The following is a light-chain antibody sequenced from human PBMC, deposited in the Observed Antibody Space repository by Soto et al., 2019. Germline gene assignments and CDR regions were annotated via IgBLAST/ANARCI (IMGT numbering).Light chain of an antibody. Sequence: DIQMTQSPSSLSASVGDRVTITCRASQSISSYLNWYQQKPGKAPKLLIYTASSLQSGVPSMFSGSGSGTDFTLTISSLQPEDFATYYCQQSYSSRPFGQGTKVEIK. V-gene: IGKV1-39*01. CDR2: TAS. CDR1: QSISSY. J-gene: IGKJ1*01. CDR3: QQSYSSRP.